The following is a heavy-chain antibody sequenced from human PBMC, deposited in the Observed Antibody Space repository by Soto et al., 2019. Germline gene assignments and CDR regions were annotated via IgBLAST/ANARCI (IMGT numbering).Heavy chain of an antibody. CDR1: GGSISSGGYY. V-gene: IGHV4-31*03. CDR3: ARAHDKLPRAFFDY. Sequence: TLSITCTVSGGSISSGGYYWSWIRQHPGKGLEWIGYIYYSGSTYYNPSLKSRVTISVDTSKNQFSLKLSSVTAADTAVYYCARAHDKLPRAFFDYWGQGTLVTVSS. J-gene: IGHJ4*02. D-gene: IGHD2-15*01. CDR2: IYYSGST.